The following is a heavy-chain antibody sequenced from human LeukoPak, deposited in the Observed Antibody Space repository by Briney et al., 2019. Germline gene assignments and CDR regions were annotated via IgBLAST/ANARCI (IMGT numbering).Heavy chain of an antibody. CDR2: ISASGGST. CDR1: GLTFSSYA. CDR3: AKCFRTTVTTVDY. D-gene: IGHD4-17*01. V-gene: IGHV3-23*01. J-gene: IGHJ4*02. Sequence: GGSLRLSCAASGLTFSSYAMSWVRQAPGKGLEWVSAISASGGSTYYADSVRGRFTISRDNSKNTLFMQMNSLRAEDTAIYYCAKCFRTTVTTVDYWGQGTLVTVSS.